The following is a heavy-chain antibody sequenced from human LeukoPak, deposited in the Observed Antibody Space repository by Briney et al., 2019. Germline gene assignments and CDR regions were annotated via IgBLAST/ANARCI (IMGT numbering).Heavy chain of an antibody. CDR2: IYTSGST. D-gene: IGHD3-22*01. V-gene: IGHV4-61*02. CDR1: GGTISSGSYY. CDR3: ARHYCDSSGYLH. J-gene: IGHJ4*02. Sequence: SQTLSLTCTVSGGTISSGSYYWSWIRQPAGKGLEWIGRIYTSGSTNYNPSLKSRVTISVDTSKNQFSLKLSSVTAADTAVYYCARHYCDSSGYLHWGQGTLVTVSS.